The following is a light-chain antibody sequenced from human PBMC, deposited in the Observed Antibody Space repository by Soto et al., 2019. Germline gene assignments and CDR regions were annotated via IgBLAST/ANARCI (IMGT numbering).Light chain of an antibody. CDR2: ASS. J-gene: IGKJ1*01. CDR1: QSISSY. V-gene: IGKV1-39*01. CDR3: QQFSTYSWT. Sequence: DIQMSQSPSSLSASVGDRVTITCRASQSISSYLNWYQQKPGKAPKLLIYASSSLQSGVPSRFSGSGSGTDFTLTISNLQPEDFATYYCQQFSTYSWTFGQGTKVDIK.